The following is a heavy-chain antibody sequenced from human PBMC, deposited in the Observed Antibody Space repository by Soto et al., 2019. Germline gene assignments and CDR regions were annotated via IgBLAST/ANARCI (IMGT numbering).Heavy chain of an antibody. V-gene: IGHV1-69*08. CDR3: ARDGYYYDSSGYYSLYY. CDR1: GGTFSSYT. D-gene: IGHD3-22*01. Sequence: QVQLVQSGAEVKKPGSSVKVSCKASGGTFSSYTISWVRQAPGQGLEWMGRIIPILGIANYAQKFKGRVTITADKSTSTAYMELSSLRSEDTAVYYCARDGYYYDSSGYYSLYYWCQGTLVTVSS. CDR2: IIPILGIA. J-gene: IGHJ4*02.